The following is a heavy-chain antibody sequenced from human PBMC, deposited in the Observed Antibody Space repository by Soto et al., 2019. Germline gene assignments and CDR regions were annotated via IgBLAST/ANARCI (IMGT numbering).Heavy chain of an antibody. CDR1: GYTFTSYG. CDR2: ISAYNGNT. D-gene: IGHD6-19*01. CDR3: ARAGSDGSGWYYFDY. J-gene: IGHJ4*02. V-gene: IGHV1-18*01. Sequence: ASVKVSCKASGYTFTSYGISWVRQAPGQGLEWMGWISAYNGNTNYAQKLQGRVTMTTDTSTSTAYMELRSLRSDDTAVYYCARAGSDGSGWYYFDYWGQGTLVTVSS.